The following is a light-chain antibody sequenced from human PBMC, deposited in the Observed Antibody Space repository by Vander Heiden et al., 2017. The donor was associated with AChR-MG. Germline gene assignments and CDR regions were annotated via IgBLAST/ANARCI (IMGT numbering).Light chain of an antibody. CDR2: AAS. CDR3: QQSYSTPPGDT. V-gene: IGKV1-39*01. Sequence: DIQMTQSPSSLCASVGDRVTITCRASQSISSYLNWYQQKPGKAPKLLIYAASSLQSGVPSRFSGSGSGTDFTLTISSLQPEDFATYYCQQSYSTPPGDTFGQGTKLEIK. CDR1: QSISSY. J-gene: IGKJ2*01.